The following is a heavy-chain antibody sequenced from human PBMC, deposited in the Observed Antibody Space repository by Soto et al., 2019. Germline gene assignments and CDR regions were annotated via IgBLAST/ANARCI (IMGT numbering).Heavy chain of an antibody. J-gene: IGHJ4*02. D-gene: IGHD2-8*01. CDR3: AASRYCTTPTGYFFDF. Sequence: PSETLSLTCAVSGGSISIGGYSLSWIRQPPGRGLEWIGYFYHDGTTYYNPSLLRRVTISVDRSKSQFSLKLISVTAADTATYYCAASRYCTTPTGYFFDFWGLGTLVTVSS. V-gene: IGHV4-30-2*01. CDR1: GGSISIGGYS. CDR2: FYHDGTT.